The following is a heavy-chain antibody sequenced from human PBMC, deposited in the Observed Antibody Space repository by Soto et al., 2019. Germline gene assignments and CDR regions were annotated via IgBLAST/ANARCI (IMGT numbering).Heavy chain of an antibody. CDR3: ARRTLHGYFDY. CDR1: GGSISRYY. Sequence: TLSLTCTVSGGSISRYYWSWIRQPPGKGLEWIGYMYYSGSTNYNPSLKSRVTISVDTSKNQFSLKLRYVTAADTAVYYCARRTLHGYFDYWGQGTLVTVSS. J-gene: IGHJ4*02. CDR2: MYYSGST. V-gene: IGHV4-59*01.